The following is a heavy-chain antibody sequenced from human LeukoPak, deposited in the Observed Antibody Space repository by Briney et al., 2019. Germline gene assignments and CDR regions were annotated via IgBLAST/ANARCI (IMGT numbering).Heavy chain of an antibody. D-gene: IGHD4-17*01. Sequence: GESLKISCKASGYTFNKDYIAWVRQVSGKGLEWMGIIYPGDSDTRYSPSFQGHVTISADESISTAFLQWSSVEATDSAMYYCVRGNQKYGDYVRDWGQGTLVTISS. J-gene: IGHJ4*02. V-gene: IGHV5-51*01. CDR3: VRGNQKYGDYVRD. CDR2: IYPGDSDT. CDR1: GYTFNKDY.